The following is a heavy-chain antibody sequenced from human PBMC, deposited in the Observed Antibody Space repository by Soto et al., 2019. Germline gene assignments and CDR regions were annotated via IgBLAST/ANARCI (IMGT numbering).Heavy chain of an antibody. D-gene: IGHD1-20*01. CDR3: ARDPITGTSGNWFDP. J-gene: IGHJ5*02. V-gene: IGHV3-74*01. CDR1: GFTFSSYW. CDR2: INSDGSST. Sequence: GSLRLSCAASGFTFSSYWMHWVRQAPGKGLVWVSRINSDGSSTSYADSVKGRFTISRDNAKNTLYLQMNSLRAEDTAVYYCARDPITGTSGNWFDPWGQGTLVTVSS.